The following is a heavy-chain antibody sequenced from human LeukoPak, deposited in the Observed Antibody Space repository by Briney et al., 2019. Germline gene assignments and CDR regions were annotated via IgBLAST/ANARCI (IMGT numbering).Heavy chain of an antibody. CDR2: INPNSGAT. CDR3: ARFHSGYSYGYYYYYMDV. CDR1: GYTFTGYY. J-gene: IGHJ6*03. Sequence: ASVKVSCKASGYTFTGYYMHWVRQAPGQGLEWMGWINPNSGATNDAQKFQGRVTLTRDTSISTAYMELSRLRSDDTAVYYCARFHSGYSYGYYYYYMDVWGKGTTVTVSS. D-gene: IGHD5-18*01. V-gene: IGHV1-2*02.